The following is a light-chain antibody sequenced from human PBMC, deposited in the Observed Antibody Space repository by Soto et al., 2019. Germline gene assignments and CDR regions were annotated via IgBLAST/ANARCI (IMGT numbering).Light chain of an antibody. CDR1: QGVSSTY. J-gene: IGKJ4*01. CDR3: QQRSNWIT. CDR2: GAS. V-gene: IGKV3D-20*02. Sequence: DIVLTQSPCTLSLSPGERATLSCRASQGVSSTYLAWYQQRLGQAPRLLIFGASSRATVIPDRFSGSGSGKDFTLSISRLAPEDFAVYYCQQRSNWITFGGGTKVEIK.